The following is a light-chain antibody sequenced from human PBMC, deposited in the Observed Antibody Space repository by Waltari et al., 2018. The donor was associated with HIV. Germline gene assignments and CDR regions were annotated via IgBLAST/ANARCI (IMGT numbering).Light chain of an antibody. CDR1: QVVGSN. CDR2: GAA. J-gene: IGKJ2*01. V-gene: IGKV3-15*01. Sequence: DIVMTQSPAILSVSPGERVTLSCRASQVVGSNLAWYQQKVGQAPRLFLYGAATRAAESPVRVSGIGAGKDFNLSIDSLLSEDFANYYRQQYNIRPRGNTFGQGTKLQIK. CDR3: QQYNIRPRGNT.